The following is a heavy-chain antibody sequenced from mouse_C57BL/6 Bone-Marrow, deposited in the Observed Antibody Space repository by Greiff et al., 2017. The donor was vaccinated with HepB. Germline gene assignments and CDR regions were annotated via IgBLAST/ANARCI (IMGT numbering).Heavy chain of an antibody. D-gene: IGHD2-3*01. Sequence: VQLQQPGAELVKPGASVKLSCKASGYTFTSYWMPWVKQRPGRGLEWIGRIDPNSGGTKYNEKFKSKATLTVDKPSSTAYMQLSSLTSEDSAVYYCAKRWLLPLNAMDYWGQGTSVTVSS. CDR2: IDPNSGGT. CDR1: GYTFTSYW. V-gene: IGHV1-62-3*01. J-gene: IGHJ4*01. CDR3: AKRWLLPLNAMDY.